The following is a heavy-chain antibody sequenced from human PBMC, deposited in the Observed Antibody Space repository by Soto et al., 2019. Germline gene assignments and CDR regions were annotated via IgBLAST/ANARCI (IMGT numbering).Heavy chain of an antibody. Sequence: SVKVSCKASGGTFSSYAISWVRQAPGQGLEWMGGIIPIFGTADYAQKFQGRVTITADESTSTAYMELSSLRSEDTAVYYCARDSIGASIAVAGIDAFDIWGQGTMVTVSS. CDR2: IIPIFGTA. CDR1: GGTFSSYA. D-gene: IGHD6-19*01. CDR3: ARDSIGASIAVAGIDAFDI. J-gene: IGHJ3*02. V-gene: IGHV1-69*13.